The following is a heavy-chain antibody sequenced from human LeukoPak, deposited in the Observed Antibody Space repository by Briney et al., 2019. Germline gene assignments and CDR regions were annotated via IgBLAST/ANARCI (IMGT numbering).Heavy chain of an antibody. CDR2: ISRSSSTI. Sequence: GGSLRLSCAASGFTFSSYSMNWVRQAPGKGLEWVSYISRSSSTIYYADSVKGRFTISRDNAKNSLYLQMNSLRDEDTAVYYCARDLVICGGDCSTYYFDYWGQGTLVTVSS. J-gene: IGHJ4*02. CDR1: GFTFSSYS. V-gene: IGHV3-48*02. D-gene: IGHD2-21*02. CDR3: ARDLVICGGDCSTYYFDY.